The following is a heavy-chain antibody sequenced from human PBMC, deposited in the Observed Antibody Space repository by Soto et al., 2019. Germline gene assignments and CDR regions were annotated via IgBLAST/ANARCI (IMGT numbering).Heavy chain of an antibody. D-gene: IGHD3-22*01. CDR2: IVVGSGNT. J-gene: IGHJ4*02. V-gene: IGHV1-58*01. CDR3: AAFYYYDSSGYLNFDY. Sequence: QMQLVQSGPEVKKPGTSVKVSCKASGFTFTSSAVQWVRQARGQRLEWIGWIVVGSGNTNYAQKFQERVTITRDMSTSTAYMELSSLRSEETAVYYCAAFYYYDSSGYLNFDYWGQGTLVTVSS. CDR1: GFTFTSSA.